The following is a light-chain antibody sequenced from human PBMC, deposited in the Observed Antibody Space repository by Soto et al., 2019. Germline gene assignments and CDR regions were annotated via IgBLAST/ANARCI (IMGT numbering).Light chain of an antibody. V-gene: IGKV3-15*01. Sequence: EIVMTQSPATLSVSPGERATLSCRASQSVSGNLAWYQQKPGQAPRLLIYGASTRATGIPARFSGSGSGTEYSLPISSLQSEDFAVDYCQQYNNWPPLTFGQGTKVEIK. CDR1: QSVSGN. CDR3: QQYNNWPPLT. CDR2: GAS. J-gene: IGKJ1*01.